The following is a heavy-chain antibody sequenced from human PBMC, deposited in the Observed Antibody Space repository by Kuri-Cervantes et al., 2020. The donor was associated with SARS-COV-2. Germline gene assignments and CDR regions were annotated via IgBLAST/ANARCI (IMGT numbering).Heavy chain of an antibody. J-gene: IGHJ4*02. CDR3: AKDQARYDYVWGSPDY. Sequence: GGSLRLSCAASGFTFSSYAMSWVRQAPGKGLEWVSAISGSGGSTYYADSVKGRFTISRDNSKNTLYLQMNSLRAEDTAVYYCAKDQARYDYVWGSPDYWGQGTLDTVSS. CDR1: GFTFSSYA. V-gene: IGHV3-23*01. CDR2: ISGSGGST. D-gene: IGHD3-16*01.